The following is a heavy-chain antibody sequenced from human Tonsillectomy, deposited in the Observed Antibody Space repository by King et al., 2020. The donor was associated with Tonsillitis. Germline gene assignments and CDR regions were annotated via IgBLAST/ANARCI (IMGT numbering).Heavy chain of an antibody. CDR2: IYWNDDK. CDR1: GFSLTTSGVG. V-gene: IGHV2-5*01. CDR3: VRTFLFRGYCSGDRCKNFDY. D-gene: IGHD2-15*01. J-gene: IGHJ4*02. Sequence: ITLKESGPTLVKPTQTLTLTCTFSGFSLTTSGVGVGWIRQPPGKALEWLALIYWNDDKRYSPSLKTRLTITKDTSKNQVVLTMTNMDPVDTAVYYCVRTFLFRGYCSGDRCKNFDYWGQGTLVTVSS.